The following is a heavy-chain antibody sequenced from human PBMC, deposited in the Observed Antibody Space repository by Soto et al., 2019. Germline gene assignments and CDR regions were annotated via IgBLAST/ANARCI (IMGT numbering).Heavy chain of an antibody. CDR3: TTEGGLGIRDDACDI. V-gene: IGHV3-15*01. CDR1: GFTFSNAW. D-gene: IGHD7-27*01. CDR2: IKSKTDGGTT. Sequence: GGSLRLSCAASGFTFSNAWMSWVRQAPGKGLEWVGRIKSKTDGGTTDYAAPVKGRFTISRDDSKNTLYLQMNSLKTEDTAVYYCTTEGGLGIRDDACDIWGQGTMVTVSS. J-gene: IGHJ3*02.